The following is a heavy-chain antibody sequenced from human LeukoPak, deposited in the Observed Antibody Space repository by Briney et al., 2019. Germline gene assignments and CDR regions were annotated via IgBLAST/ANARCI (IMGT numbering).Heavy chain of an antibody. J-gene: IGHJ4*02. CDR1: GYTFTSHG. CDR2: IIPIFGTA. CDR3: ARGEGTIYSSSTYFDY. Sequence: ASVTVSCKASGYTFTSHGISWVRQAPGQGLEWMGGIIPIFGTANYAQKFQGRVTITADESTSTAYMELSSLRSEDTAVYYCARGEGTIYSSSTYFDYWGQGTLVTVSS. D-gene: IGHD6-13*01. V-gene: IGHV1-69*13.